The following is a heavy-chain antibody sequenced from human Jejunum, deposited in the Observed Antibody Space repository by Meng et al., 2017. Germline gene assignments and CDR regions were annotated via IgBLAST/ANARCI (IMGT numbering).Heavy chain of an antibody. CDR3: ASGPWDSSGWPEYFQH. J-gene: IGHJ1*01. CDR2: IYYSENT. D-gene: IGHD6-19*01. V-gene: IGHV4-39*06. CDR1: GASISSSSRY. Sequence: RLQRQVRRPEFADAAETLSPTCSVSGASISSSSRYCGLIRQPPGKGLGWIGSIYYSENTYYPPSLKSRVTISVDTSKNPFTLKLIAVTAADTAVYYCASGPWDSSGWPEYFQHWGQGTLVTVSS.